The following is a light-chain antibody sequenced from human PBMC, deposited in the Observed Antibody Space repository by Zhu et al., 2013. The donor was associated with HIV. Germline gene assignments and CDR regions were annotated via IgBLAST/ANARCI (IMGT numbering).Light chain of an antibody. J-gene: IGLJ3*02. V-gene: IGLV8-61*01. CDR1: SGSVSTGYY. CDR2: STN. Sequence: QTVVTQEPSFSVSPGGTVTLTCALNSGSVSTGYYPSWYQQTPGQAPRTLIYSTNIRSSGVPDRFSGSILGNKAALTIMGAQADDESDYYCAAWDDSVNAPEFGGGTKLTVL. CDR3: AAWDDSVNAPE.